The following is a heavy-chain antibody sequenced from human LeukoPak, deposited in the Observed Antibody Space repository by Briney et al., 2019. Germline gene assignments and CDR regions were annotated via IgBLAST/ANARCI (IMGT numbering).Heavy chain of an antibody. CDR1: GGSISSSGYY. V-gene: IGHV4-39*01. J-gene: IGHJ6*03. CDR2: IYYSETT. Sequence: SETLSLTCTVSGGSISSSGYYWDWVRQPPGKGLEWIGSIYYSETTYYNPSLRSRATISVDTPKRQFSLNLRSVTAADTAVYYCARQVSDYYYYYIDVWGRGTAVTVSS. D-gene: IGHD5/OR15-5a*01. CDR3: ARQVSDYYYYYIDV.